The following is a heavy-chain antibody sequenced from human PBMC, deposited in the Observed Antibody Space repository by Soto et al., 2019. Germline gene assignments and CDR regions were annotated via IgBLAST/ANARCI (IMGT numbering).Heavy chain of an antibody. J-gene: IGHJ4*02. CDR2: INAGNGNT. CDR3: ARGGEYGYGYADSDY. V-gene: IGHV1-3*05. Sequence: QVQLVQSGAEEKKPGASVKVSCKASGYTFTNYAIHWVRQAPGQRPEWMGWINAGNGNTKYSLKFQGRVTITRDTFXXTTYMELRGLTSEDTAVYHCARGGEYGYGYADSDYWGQGTLISVSS. D-gene: IGHD5-18*01. CDR1: GYTFTNYA.